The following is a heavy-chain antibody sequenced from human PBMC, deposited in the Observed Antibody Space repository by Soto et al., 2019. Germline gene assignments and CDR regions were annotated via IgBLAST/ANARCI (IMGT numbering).Heavy chain of an antibody. Sequence: EVQLVESGGGLVQPGGSLRLSCAASGFTFSSYVMHWVRQATGEGLEWVSAIGTAGDTYYPGSVKGRFTISRENAKNSLYLQMNSLRAGDTAVYYCVRGSSVGPVGYYYYMDVWGKGTTVTVS. CDR1: GFTFSSYV. J-gene: IGHJ6*03. CDR3: VRGSSVGPVGYYYYMDV. V-gene: IGHV3-13*01. CDR2: IGTAGDT. D-gene: IGHD6-13*01.